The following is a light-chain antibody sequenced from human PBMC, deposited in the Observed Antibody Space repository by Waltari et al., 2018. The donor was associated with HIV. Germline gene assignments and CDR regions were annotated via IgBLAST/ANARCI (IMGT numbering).Light chain of an antibody. CDR2: AVT. V-gene: IGLV2-8*01. J-gene: IGLJ2*01. CDR1: SRDIGSYDF. Sequence: QSALTQPPSASGPPGQSLTITCTGTSRDIGSYDFVSWYQMRPDSVPKLLIYAVTNRLSGLPVRFSGSKSGKTASLTVSGLQTDDEADYYCPAYASSNTFVVFGGGTKLTVL. CDR3: PAYASSNTFVV.